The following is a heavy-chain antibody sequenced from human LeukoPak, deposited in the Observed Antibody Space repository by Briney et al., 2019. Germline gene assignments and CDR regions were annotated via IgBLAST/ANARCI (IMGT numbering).Heavy chain of an antibody. CDR3: AREGGSGWYSGWFDP. CDR1: GFTFSSYW. J-gene: IGHJ5*02. Sequence: GGSLRLSCAASGFTFSSYWMSWVRQAPGKGLEWVANIKQDGSEKYYVDSVKGRFTISRDNAKNSLYLQMNSLRAEDTALYYCAREGGSGWYSGWFDPWGQGTLVTVSS. D-gene: IGHD6-19*01. V-gene: IGHV3-7*01. CDR2: IKQDGSEK.